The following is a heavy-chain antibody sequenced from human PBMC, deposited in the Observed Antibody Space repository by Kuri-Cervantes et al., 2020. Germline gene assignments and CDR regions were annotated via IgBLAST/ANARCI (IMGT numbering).Heavy chain of an antibody. D-gene: IGHD1-26*01. V-gene: IGHV3-23*01. CDR1: GFTFNDYY. CDR2: ISGSGGST. CDR3: AKGLGSYFSSELQY. Sequence: GESLKISCAASGFTFNDYYMGWIRQAPGKGLEWVSAISGSGGSTYYADSVKGRFTISRDNSKNTLYLQMNSLRAEDTAVYYCAKGLGSYFSSELQYWGKGTLVTVSS. J-gene: IGHJ4*02.